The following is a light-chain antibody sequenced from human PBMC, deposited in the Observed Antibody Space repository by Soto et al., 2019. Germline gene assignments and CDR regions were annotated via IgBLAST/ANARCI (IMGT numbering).Light chain of an antibody. CDR2: GSS. V-gene: IGKV3-15*01. CDR1: QSVSSTY. Sequence: EIVLTQSPGTLSLSPGERATLSCRASQSVSSTYLAWYQQKPGQAPRLLIYGSSSRATGTPVRFSGSGSGTEFTLTIRSRQYEYFAVYYCQQYNDWPRTVGQGTK. CDR3: QQYNDWPRT. J-gene: IGKJ2*01.